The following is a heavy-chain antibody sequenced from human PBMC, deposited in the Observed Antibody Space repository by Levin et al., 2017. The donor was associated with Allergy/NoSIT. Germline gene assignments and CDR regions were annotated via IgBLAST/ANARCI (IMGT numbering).Heavy chain of an antibody. CDR2: INPNSGGT. Sequence: ASVKVSCKASGYTFTGYYMHWVRQAPGQGLEWMGWINPNSGGTNYAQKFQGRVTMTRDTSISTAYMELSRLRSDDTAVYYCAREGGYCSGGSCYSTDYWGQGTLVTVSS. D-gene: IGHD2-15*01. J-gene: IGHJ4*02. V-gene: IGHV1-2*02. CDR3: AREGGYCSGGSCYSTDY. CDR1: GYTFTGYY.